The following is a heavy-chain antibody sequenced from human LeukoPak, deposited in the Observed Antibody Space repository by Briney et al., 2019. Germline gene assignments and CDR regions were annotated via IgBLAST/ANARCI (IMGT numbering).Heavy chain of an antibody. CDR3: ASGEYYYGSGSYYFDY. CDR2: IIPILGIA. CDR1: GGTFSSYA. V-gene: IGHV1-69*04. D-gene: IGHD3-10*01. J-gene: IGHJ4*02. Sequence: SVKVSCKASGGTFSSYAISWVRQAPGQGLEWMGRIIPILGIANYAQKFQGRVTITADKSTSTAYMELSSLRSEDTAVYYCASGEYYYGSGSYYFDYWGQGTLATVSS.